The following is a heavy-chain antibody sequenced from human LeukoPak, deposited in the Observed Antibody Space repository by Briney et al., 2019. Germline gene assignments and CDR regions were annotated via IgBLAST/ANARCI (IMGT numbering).Heavy chain of an antibody. J-gene: IGHJ4*02. CDR3: AQTSTVKSMDY. CDR2: IYYSGST. Sequence: SETLSLTCTVSGGSISSYYWSWIRQPPGKGLEWIGYIYYSGSTNYNPSLKSRVTISVDTSKNQFSLKLSSVTAADTAVYYCAQTSTVKSMDYWGQGTLVTVSS. CDR1: GGSISSYY. V-gene: IGHV4-59*01. D-gene: IGHD4-17*01.